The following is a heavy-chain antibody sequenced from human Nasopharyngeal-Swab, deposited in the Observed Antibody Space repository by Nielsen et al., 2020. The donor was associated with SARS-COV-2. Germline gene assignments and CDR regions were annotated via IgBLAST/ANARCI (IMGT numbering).Heavy chain of an antibody. Sequence: GGSLRLSCAASGFTFSSYWMHWVRQAPGKGLVWVSPINSDGSSTSYADSVKGRFTISRDNAKNTLYLQMTSLRAEDTAVYYCARATTDYDFWSGYLIYYFDYWGQGTLVTVSS. J-gene: IGHJ4*02. V-gene: IGHV3-74*01. CDR3: ARATTDYDFWSGYLIYYFDY. CDR1: GFTFSSYW. CDR2: INSDGSST. D-gene: IGHD3-3*01.